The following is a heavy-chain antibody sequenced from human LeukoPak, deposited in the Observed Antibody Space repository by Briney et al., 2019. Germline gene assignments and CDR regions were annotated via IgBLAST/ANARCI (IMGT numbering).Heavy chain of an antibody. V-gene: IGHV4-61*05. D-gene: IGHD3-22*01. CDR3: ARLYYDSSAYFPDY. Sequence: SETLSLTCTVSGGSISSSYYSWGWARQPPGKGLEWIGYIYYSGSTNYNPSLKSRVTISVDTSKNQFSLKLSSVTAADTAMYYCARLYYDSSAYFPDYWGQGTLVTVSS. J-gene: IGHJ4*02. CDR1: GGSISSSYYS. CDR2: IYYSGST.